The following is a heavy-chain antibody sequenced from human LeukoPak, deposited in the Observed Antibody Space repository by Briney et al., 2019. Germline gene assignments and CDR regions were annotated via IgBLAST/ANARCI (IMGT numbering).Heavy chain of an antibody. CDR1: GYTFTSYY. J-gene: IGHJ4*02. CDR2: INPSGGTT. Sequence: ASVKVSCKASGYTFTSYYMHWVRQAPGQGLEWMGIINPSGGTTNYAQKFQGRVTMTRDTSISTAYMELSRLRSDDTAVYYCARGPEYYDSSGPLFDYWGQGTLVTVSS. CDR3: ARGPEYYDSSGPLFDY. V-gene: IGHV1-2*02. D-gene: IGHD3-22*01.